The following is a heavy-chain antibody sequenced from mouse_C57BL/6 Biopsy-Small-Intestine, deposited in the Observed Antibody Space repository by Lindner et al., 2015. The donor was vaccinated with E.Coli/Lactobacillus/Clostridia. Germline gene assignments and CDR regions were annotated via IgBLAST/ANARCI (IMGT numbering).Heavy chain of an antibody. CDR1: GYSFTDYY. D-gene: IGHD3-2*02. V-gene: IGHV1-31*01. CDR3: ARSEGSSGFFDY. Sequence: VQLQESGPELVKPGASVKISYKASGYSFTDYYMHWVKQSHGNFLDWIGYIYPYNGLSSYNQKFKGKATLTVDKSSSTTYMELRSLTSEDSAVYYCARSEGSSGFFDYWGQGTTLTVSS. J-gene: IGHJ2*01. CDR2: IYPYNGLS.